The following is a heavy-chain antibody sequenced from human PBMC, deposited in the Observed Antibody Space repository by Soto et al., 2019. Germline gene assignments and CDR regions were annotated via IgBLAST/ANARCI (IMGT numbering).Heavy chain of an antibody. V-gene: IGHV1-69*15. J-gene: IGHJ4*02. CDR3: ARGKGEY. D-gene: IGHD3-16*01. CDR2: IVPLFGTV. CDR1: GGTFSSYM. Sequence: QVQLVQSGTEVTQPGSSVKVSCETSGGTFSSYMITWLRQFPGKGLEWMGNIVPLFGTVKYAEKFQGRVTSTADEFTSTAYMNFSGLPSGDTGVYYCARGKGEYWGQGTQVIVSS.